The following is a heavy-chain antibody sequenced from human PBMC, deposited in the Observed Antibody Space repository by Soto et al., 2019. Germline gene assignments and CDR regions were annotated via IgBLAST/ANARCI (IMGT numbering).Heavy chain of an antibody. CDR3: AKRLSFSSSWYYFDY. CDR1: GGTCSSFA. V-gene: IGHV3-23*01. D-gene: IGHD6-13*01. J-gene: IGHJ4*02. Sequence: GGSMRHSCAAAGGTCSSFAISWVLQAPGKGLEWVSSISSGGGTTYYADSVKGRLTISRDNSKNTLYLQMNSLRAEDTAVYYCAKRLSFSSSWYYFDYWGQGTLVTVSS. CDR2: ISSGGGTT.